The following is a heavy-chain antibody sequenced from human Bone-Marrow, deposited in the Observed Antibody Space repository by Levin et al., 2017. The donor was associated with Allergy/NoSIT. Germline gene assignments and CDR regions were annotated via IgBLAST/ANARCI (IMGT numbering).Heavy chain of an antibody. CDR1: GFTFYNYG. CDR3: ARDGKGPSDF. Sequence: GESLKISCAASGFTFYNYGMHWVRQAPGKGLEWVSVIWYDGSNKYYGDSVKGRFIVSRDNSKNMVYLDMNNLRVDDTAIYYCARDGKGPSDFWGQGTLVTVSA. J-gene: IGHJ4*02. D-gene: IGHD1-1*01. V-gene: IGHV3-33*01. CDR2: IWYDGSNK.